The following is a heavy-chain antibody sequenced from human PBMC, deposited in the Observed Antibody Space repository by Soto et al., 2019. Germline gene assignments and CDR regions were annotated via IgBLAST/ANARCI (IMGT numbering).Heavy chain of an antibody. Sequence: SVKVSCKASGGTFSSYTMSWVRQAPGQGLEWMGGIIPIFGTTTYAHKFQGRVTITADESTSTVYMELSSLRGEDTAVYYCARGTLTTLAYYYGMDVWGQGTTVTVSS. J-gene: IGHJ6*02. CDR3: ARGTLTTLAYYYGMDV. D-gene: IGHD4-4*01. V-gene: IGHV1-69*13. CDR1: GGTFSSYT. CDR2: IIPIFGTT.